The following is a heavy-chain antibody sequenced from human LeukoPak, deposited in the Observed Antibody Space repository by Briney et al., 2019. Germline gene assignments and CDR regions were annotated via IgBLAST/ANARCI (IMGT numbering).Heavy chain of an antibody. CDR2: IYTSGST. D-gene: IGHD6-6*01. Sequence: SETLSLTCTVSGGSISSYYWSWIRQPAGKGLEWIGRIYTSGSTNYNPSLKSRVTMSVDTSKNQFSLKLSSVTAADTAVYFCARVTREAARYWYFDLWGRGTLVTVSS. J-gene: IGHJ2*01. CDR1: GGSISSYY. V-gene: IGHV4-4*07. CDR3: ARVTREAARYWYFDL.